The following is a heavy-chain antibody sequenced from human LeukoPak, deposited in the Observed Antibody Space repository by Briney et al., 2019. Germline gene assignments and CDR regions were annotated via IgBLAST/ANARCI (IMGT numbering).Heavy chain of an antibody. D-gene: IGHD6-19*01. V-gene: IGHV1-24*01. CDR1: GYTLTELS. J-gene: IGHJ4*02. Sequence: GASVKVSCKVSGYTLTELSMHWVRQAPGKGLEWMGGFDPEDGETIYAQKFQGRVTMTEDTSTDTAYMELSSLRSEDTAVYYCATGGRQWLDSGRQFDYWGQGTLVTVSS. CDR3: ATGGRQWLDSGRQFDY. CDR2: FDPEDGET.